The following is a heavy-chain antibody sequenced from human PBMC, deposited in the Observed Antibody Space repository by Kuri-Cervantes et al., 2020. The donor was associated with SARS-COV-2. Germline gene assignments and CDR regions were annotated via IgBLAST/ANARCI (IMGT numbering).Heavy chain of an antibody. J-gene: IGHJ5*02. D-gene: IGHD3-10*02. CDR3: ARHEEWGIFSGNHNWFDP. CDR2: IYPGDSDT. CDR1: GYSFTSYW. V-gene: IGHV5-51*01. Sequence: KVSCKGSGYSFTSYWIGWVRQMPGKGLEWMGIIYPGDSDTRYSPSFQGQVTISADKSISTAYLQWSSLKASDTAMYYCARHEEWGIFSGNHNWFDPWGQGTLVTVSS.